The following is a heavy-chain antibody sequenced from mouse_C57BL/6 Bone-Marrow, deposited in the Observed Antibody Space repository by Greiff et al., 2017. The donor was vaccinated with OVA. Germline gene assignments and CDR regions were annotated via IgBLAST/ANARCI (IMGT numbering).Heavy chain of an antibody. Sequence: EVKVIESGGGLVKPGGSLKLSCAASGFTFSDYGMHWVRQAPEKGLEWVAYISSGSSTIYYADTVKGRFTISRDNAKNTLFLQMTSLRAEDTAMYYCARPRDGAMDYWGQGTSVTVSS. D-gene: IGHD2-3*01. V-gene: IGHV5-17*01. J-gene: IGHJ4*01. CDR2: ISSGSSTI. CDR1: GFTFSDYG. CDR3: ARPRDGAMDY.